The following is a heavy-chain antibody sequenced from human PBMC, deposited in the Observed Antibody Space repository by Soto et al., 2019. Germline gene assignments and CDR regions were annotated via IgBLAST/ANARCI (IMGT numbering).Heavy chain of an antibody. CDR1: GFTFSRHW. Sequence: GGSLRLSCAASGFTFSRHWMGWVRQAPGKGLEWVANIKQDGNEKHYVDSVKGRFTVSRDNAKKSLYLQMNSLRAEDTALFYCARVADYDDVFDIWGQGTLVTVSS. CDR2: IKQDGNEK. CDR3: ARVADYDDVFDI. D-gene: IGHD4-17*01. J-gene: IGHJ3*02. V-gene: IGHV3-7*01.